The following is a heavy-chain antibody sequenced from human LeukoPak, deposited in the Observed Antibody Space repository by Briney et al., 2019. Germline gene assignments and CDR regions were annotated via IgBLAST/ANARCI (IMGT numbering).Heavy chain of an antibody. V-gene: IGHV1-2*02. J-gene: IGHJ4*02. Sequence: ASVKVSCKASEYTFTGYYIHWVRQAPGQGPEWMGWINPNSGGTNYAQKFQGRVTMTRDTSISTAYMELSRLRSDDTAVYYCARGLRGSPAFDYWGQGTLVTVSS. CDR3: ARGLRGSPAFDY. CDR1: EYTFTGYY. CDR2: INPNSGGT. D-gene: IGHD2-2*01.